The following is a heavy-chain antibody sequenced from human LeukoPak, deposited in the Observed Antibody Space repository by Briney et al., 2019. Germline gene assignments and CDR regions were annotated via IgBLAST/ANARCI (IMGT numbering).Heavy chain of an antibody. V-gene: IGHV3-7*01. J-gene: IGHJ4*02. Sequence: GGSLRPSCAASGFTFSSYWMSWVRQAPGQGLERVANIKQDGSEKYYVDSAKGRFTISRDNAKNSLYLQMNSLRAEDTAVYYCAREGRNYFDYWGQGTLVTVSS. CDR3: AREGRNYFDY. CDR2: IKQDGSEK. CDR1: GFTFSSYW.